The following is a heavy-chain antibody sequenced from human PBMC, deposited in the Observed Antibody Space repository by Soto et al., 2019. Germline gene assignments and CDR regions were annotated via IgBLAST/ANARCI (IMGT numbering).Heavy chain of an antibody. CDR2: ISSSSSYI. Sequence: VGSLRLSCAASGFTFSSYSMNWVRQAPGKGLEWVSSISSSSSYIYYADSVKGRFTISRDNAKNSLYLQMNSLRAEDTAVYYCARVGPGTTGFGWGQGTLVTVSS. V-gene: IGHV3-21*01. CDR1: GFTFSSYS. D-gene: IGHD1-7*01. J-gene: IGHJ4*02. CDR3: ARVGPGTTGFG.